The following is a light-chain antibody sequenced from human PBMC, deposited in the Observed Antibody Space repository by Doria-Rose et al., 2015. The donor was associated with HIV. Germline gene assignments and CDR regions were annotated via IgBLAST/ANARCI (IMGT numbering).Light chain of an antibody. Sequence: VVTQEPAVSVALGQTVRITCQGDSLRNYYASWYQQKPGQAPVLVIYGKNSRPSGIPDRFSGSSSGNTASLTITGAQAEDEADYYCNSRDSSDNHWFFGGGTKL. CDR1: SLRNYY. CDR2: GKN. V-gene: IGLV3-19*01. CDR3: NSRDSSDNHWF. J-gene: IGLJ2*01.